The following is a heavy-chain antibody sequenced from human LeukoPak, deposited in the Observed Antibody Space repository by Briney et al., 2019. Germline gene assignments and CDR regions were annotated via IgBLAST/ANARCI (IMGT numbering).Heavy chain of an antibody. V-gene: IGHV4-4*07. D-gene: IGHD2/OR15-2a*01. J-gene: IGHJ6*02. CDR1: GGSISSYY. CDR3: ARDLFFSVGNYYYYGMDV. Sequence: PSEALSLTCTVSGGSISSYYWSWIRQPAGKGLEWIGRIYTSGSTNYIPSLKSRVTMSVDTSKNQFSLKLSSVTAADTAVYYCARDLFFSVGNYYYYGMDVWGQGTTVTVSS. CDR2: IYTSGST.